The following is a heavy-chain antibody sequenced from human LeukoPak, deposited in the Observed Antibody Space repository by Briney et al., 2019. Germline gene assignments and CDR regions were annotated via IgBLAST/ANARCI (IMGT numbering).Heavy chain of an antibody. CDR1: GFIFNNYA. D-gene: IGHD2-2*01. CDR2: ISASGLVT. J-gene: IGHJ4*02. Sequence: GGSLRLSCAASGFIFNNYAMNWIRQAPGKGLEWVSGISASGLVTYYADSVKGRFTISRDSSKNTLYLQMNSLRPEDTSVYFCARSPTSWYFDYWGQGTLVTVSS. V-gene: IGHV3-23*01. CDR3: ARSPTSWYFDY.